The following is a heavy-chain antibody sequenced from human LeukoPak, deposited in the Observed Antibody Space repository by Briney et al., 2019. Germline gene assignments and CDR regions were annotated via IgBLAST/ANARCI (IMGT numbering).Heavy chain of an antibody. CDR3: ASCPNYYYYMDV. CDR2: ISSSGSTT. CDR1: GFTFSDYH. V-gene: IGHV3-11*04. Sequence: GGSLRLSCAASGFTFSDYHMSWIRQAPGKGLEWVSYISSSGSTTFYSDSVKGRFTISRDNAKNSLSLQMNNLRAEDTAVYYCASCPNYYYYMDVWGKGTTVTVSS. J-gene: IGHJ6*03.